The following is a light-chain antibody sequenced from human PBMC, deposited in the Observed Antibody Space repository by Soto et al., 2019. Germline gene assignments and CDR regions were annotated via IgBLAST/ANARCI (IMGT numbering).Light chain of an antibody. Sequence: EIVMTQSPATLSVSPGESATLSCRASQSVSNNLAWYQQKPGQAPRLLIYDASNRATGIPARFSGSGSGTDFTLTISSLEPEDFAVYYCQQRSNWPKLTFGGGTKVDI. CDR3: QQRSNWPKLT. CDR1: QSVSNN. J-gene: IGKJ4*01. V-gene: IGKV3-11*01. CDR2: DAS.